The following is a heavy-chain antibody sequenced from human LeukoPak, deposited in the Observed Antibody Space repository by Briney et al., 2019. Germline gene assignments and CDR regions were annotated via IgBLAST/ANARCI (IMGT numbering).Heavy chain of an antibody. Sequence: SETLSLTCTVSGGSISSYYWSWIRQPPGKGLEWIGRIYTSGSTNYNPSLKSRVTMSVDTSKNQFSLKLSSLTAADTAVYYCARGGYYDSRNAFDIWGQGTMVTVSS. CDR1: GGSISSYY. CDR3: ARGGYYDSRNAFDI. CDR2: IYTSGST. J-gene: IGHJ3*02. D-gene: IGHD3-22*01. V-gene: IGHV4-4*07.